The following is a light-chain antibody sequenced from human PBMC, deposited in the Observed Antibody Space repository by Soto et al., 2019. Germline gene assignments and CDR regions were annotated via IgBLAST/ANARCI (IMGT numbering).Light chain of an antibody. J-gene: IGKJ4*01. Sequence: EIVLTQSPATLSLSPGERATLSCRASQSVSSYLAWYQQKPGQAPRLLIYDSSNRATGIPARFSGSGSGTDFTLTISSLEPGDFALYYCQQRSNWPPSFGGGTKVEIK. V-gene: IGKV3-11*01. CDR2: DSS. CDR1: QSVSSY. CDR3: QQRSNWPPS.